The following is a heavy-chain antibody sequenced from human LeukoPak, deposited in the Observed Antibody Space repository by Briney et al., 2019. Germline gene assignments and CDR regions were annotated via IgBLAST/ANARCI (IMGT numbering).Heavy chain of an antibody. CDR1: GFTFSSYG. Sequence: GGSLRLSCVASGFTFSSYGMHWVRQAPGKGLEWVAVISYDGSNKYYADSVKGRFTISRDNSKNTLYLQMNSLRAEDTAVYYCAKDQSDWNDWPYGMDVWGQGTTVTVSS. CDR3: AKDQSDWNDWPYGMDV. V-gene: IGHV3-30*18. CDR2: ISYDGSNK. J-gene: IGHJ6*02. D-gene: IGHD1-1*01.